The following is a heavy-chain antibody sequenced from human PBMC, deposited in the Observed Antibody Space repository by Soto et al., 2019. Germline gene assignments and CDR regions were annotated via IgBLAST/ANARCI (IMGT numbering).Heavy chain of an antibody. D-gene: IGHD4-17*01. CDR3: PSPNDYGGPEYFQH. Sequence: QVQLVQSGAEVKKPGSSVKVSCKASGGTFSSYAISWVRQAPGQGLEWMGGIIPIFGTANYAQKFQGSVTITADESTSTAYMELASLSSEATPVYYCPSPNDYGGPEYFQHWGKGTLVTVAA. CDR2: IIPIFGTA. J-gene: IGHJ1*01. V-gene: IGHV1-69*12. CDR1: GGTFSSYA.